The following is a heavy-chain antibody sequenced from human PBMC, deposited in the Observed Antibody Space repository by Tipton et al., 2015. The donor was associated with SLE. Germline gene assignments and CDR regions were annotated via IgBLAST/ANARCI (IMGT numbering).Heavy chain of an antibody. D-gene: IGHD3-22*01. CDR3: ARDEYRYDATGYHLLGHFDF. CDR1: GGSINSGGHS. Sequence: TLSLTCVVAGGSINSGGHSWSWIRQPPGKGLEWIGFISHSGATFYSQSLKSRVTISLDRPENQFSLDLSSVTAADTAVYYCARDEYRYDATGYHLLGHFDFWGQGTLVTVSS. J-gene: IGHJ4*02. CDR2: ISHSGAT. V-gene: IGHV4-30-2*01.